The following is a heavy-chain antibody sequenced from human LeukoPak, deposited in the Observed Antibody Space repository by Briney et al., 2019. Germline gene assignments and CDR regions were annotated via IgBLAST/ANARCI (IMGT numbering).Heavy chain of an antibody. V-gene: IGHV6-1*01. CDR3: ARAVAGTEGWFNS. D-gene: IGHD6-19*01. CDR1: GDIVSSDSAA. Sequence: SQILSLTCAISGDIVSSDSAAWNWIRQSPSRGLEWLGRTYYRSKWYNDYAVSVRSRITINPDTSKNQFSLQLNSVTPEDTAVYYCARAVAGTEGWFNSWGQGTLVTVSS. J-gene: IGHJ5*01. CDR2: TYYRSKWYN.